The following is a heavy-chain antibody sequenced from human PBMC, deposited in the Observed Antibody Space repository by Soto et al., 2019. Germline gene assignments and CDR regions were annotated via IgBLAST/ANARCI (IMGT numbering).Heavy chain of an antibody. CDR2: INSNGVDT. D-gene: IGHD2-8*01. J-gene: IGHJ4*02. CDR3: VSWVSAHFDY. Sequence: PGGTLRLSCSTSGFTFCYHGMSWVRQAPGKGLEWVSTINSNGVDTHYPDSVEGRFIISRDNSRNTLDLHMSSLRAEDTALYYCVSWVSAHFDYWGQGTMVTVSS. CDR1: GFTFCYHG. V-gene: IGHV3-23*01.